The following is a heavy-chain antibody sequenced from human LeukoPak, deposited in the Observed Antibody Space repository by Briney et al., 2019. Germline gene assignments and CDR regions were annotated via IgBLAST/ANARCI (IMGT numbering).Heavy chain of an antibody. CDR2: VSSGSSTI. Sequence: PGGSLRLSCAASGFTFSDYYMSWIRQAPGKALEWVSYVSSGSSTIYYADSVKGRFTISRDNSKNTLYLQMNSLRAEDTAVYYCAKDLRRGYSYGRGVSPMDVWGKGTTVTVSS. J-gene: IGHJ6*03. CDR1: GFTFSDYY. V-gene: IGHV3-11*04. CDR3: AKDLRRGYSYGRGVSPMDV. D-gene: IGHD5-18*01.